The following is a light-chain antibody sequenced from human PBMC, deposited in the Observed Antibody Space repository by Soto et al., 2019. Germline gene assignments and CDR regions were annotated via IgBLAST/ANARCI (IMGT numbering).Light chain of an antibody. V-gene: IGLV1-44*01. J-gene: IGLJ1*01. CDR2: SNY. Sequence: QSVLTQPPSASGTPGQRVTISCSGSSSNIGSKTVNWYQQLPGTASKLLIYSNYQRPSGVPDRFSGSNSRTSASLAISGLQSEDEVDYYCSAWDASLNGYVXGTGTKVTVL. CDR1: SSNIGSKT. CDR3: SAWDASLNGYV.